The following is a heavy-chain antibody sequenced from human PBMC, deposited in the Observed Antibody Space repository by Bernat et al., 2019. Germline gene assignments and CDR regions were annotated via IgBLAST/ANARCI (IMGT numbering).Heavy chain of an antibody. J-gene: IGHJ4*02. CDR1: GFTFSDHY. Sequence: EVQLVESGGGLVQPGGSLRLSCAASGFTFSDHYMDWVRQAPGKGLEWVGRSRNKDKTFTTEYAASVTGRFTISRDESKNSLYLQMNSLKTEDTAMYYCARASSYSGTYETRNYFDSWGQGTLVTVSS. CDR2: SRNKDKTFTT. CDR3: ARASSYSGTYETRNYFDS. D-gene: IGHD1-26*01. V-gene: IGHV3-72*01.